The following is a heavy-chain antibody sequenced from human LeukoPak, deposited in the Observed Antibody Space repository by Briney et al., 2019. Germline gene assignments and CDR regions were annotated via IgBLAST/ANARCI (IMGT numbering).Heavy chain of an antibody. Sequence: SETLSLTCAVYGGSFSGYYWSWIRQPPGKGLEWIGEINHSGSTNYNPSLKSRVTISVDTSKNQFSLKLSSVTAADTAVYYCAKLYGPGGQGPLATVSP. D-gene: IGHD2/OR15-2a*01. CDR2: INHSGST. J-gene: IGHJ5*02. V-gene: IGHV4-34*01. CDR3: AKLYGP. CDR1: GGSFSGYY.